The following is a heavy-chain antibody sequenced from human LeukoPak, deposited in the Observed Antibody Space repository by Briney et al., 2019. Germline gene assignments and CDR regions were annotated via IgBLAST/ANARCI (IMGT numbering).Heavy chain of an antibody. CDR3: AREEYNWNYVGAFDI. CDR1: GYTFTSYG. J-gene: IGHJ3*02. Sequence: ASVKVSCKASGYTFTSYGISWVRQAPGQGLEWMGWISAYNGNTNYAQKLQGRVTMTTDTSTSTAYMELRSLRSDDTAVYYCAREEYNWNYVGAFDIWGQGTMVTVSS. D-gene: IGHD1-7*01. CDR2: ISAYNGNT. V-gene: IGHV1-18*01.